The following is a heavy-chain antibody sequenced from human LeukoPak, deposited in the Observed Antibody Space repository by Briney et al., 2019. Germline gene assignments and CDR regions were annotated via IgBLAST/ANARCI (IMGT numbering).Heavy chain of an antibody. CDR2: IYYSGNT. CDR3: ARVVRSIAAAGTGYYYYMDV. D-gene: IGHD6-13*01. CDR1: GFTFSSYS. J-gene: IGHJ6*03. V-gene: IGHV4-39*01. Sequence: GSLRLSCAASGFTFSSYSMNWVRQPPGKGLEWIGNIYYSGNTYYNPSLKSRVTISVDTSKNQFSLKLSSVTAADTAVYYCARVVRSIAAAGTGYYYYMDVWGKGTTVTVSS.